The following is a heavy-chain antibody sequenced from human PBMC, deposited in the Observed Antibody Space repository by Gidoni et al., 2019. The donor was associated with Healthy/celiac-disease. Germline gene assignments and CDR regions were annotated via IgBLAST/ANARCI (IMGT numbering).Heavy chain of an antibody. D-gene: IGHD3-10*01. J-gene: IGHJ4*02. CDR2: IWYDGSNK. V-gene: IGHV3-33*01. CDR3: ARDSFTMVQGVGYFFDY. Sequence: QVQLVESGGGVVQPGRSLRLSCAASGFAFSSYGMHWVRQAPGKGLEWVAVIWYDGSNKYYADAVKGRFTISRDNSKNTLYLQMNSLRAEDTAVYYCARDSFTMVQGVGYFFDYWGQGTLVTVSS. CDR1: GFAFSSYG.